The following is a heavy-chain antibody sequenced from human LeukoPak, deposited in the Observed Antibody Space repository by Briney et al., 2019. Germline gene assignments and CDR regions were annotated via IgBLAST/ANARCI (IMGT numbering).Heavy chain of an antibody. J-gene: IGHJ4*02. Sequence: KPSETLSLTCTVSGDSISSSSDYWGWIRQPPGKGLEWIGSIYSSGSTYYNPSLKSRVTISVDTSKNQFSLKLRSVTAADTAVYYCARHRPTGIDYWGQGTLVTVSS. V-gene: IGHV4-39*01. CDR1: GDSISSSSDY. CDR3: ARHRPTGIDY. CDR2: IYSSGST. D-gene: IGHD6-13*01.